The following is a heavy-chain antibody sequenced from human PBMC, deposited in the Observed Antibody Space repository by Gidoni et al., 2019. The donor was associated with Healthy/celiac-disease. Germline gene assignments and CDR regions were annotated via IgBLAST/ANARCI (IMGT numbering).Heavy chain of an antibody. CDR3: AKDPAAGHHG. CDR2: ISYDGSNK. CDR1: AFTFSSYG. Sequence: QVQLVESGGGVVQPGRSLRLSCAASAFTFSSYGMHWVRQAPGKGLEGVAVISYDGSNKYYADSVKGRFTISRDNSKNTLYLQMNSLRAEDTAVYYCAKDPAAGHHGWGQGTLVTVSS. J-gene: IGHJ4*02. D-gene: IGHD6-13*01. V-gene: IGHV3-30*18.